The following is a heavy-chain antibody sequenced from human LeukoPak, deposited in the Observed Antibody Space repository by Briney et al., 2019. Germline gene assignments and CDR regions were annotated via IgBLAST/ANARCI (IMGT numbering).Heavy chain of an antibody. CDR3: ARVGGQLYTYDI. J-gene: IGHJ3*02. Sequence: GGSLRLSCAATGFMFTSYWMGLVRQALGRGMEWVANIKQDGSEKYYVDSVRGRFTISRDNAEDSLYLEMNRLRVGDTAVHYCARVGGQLYTYDIWGQGTMVTVSS. CDR1: GFMFTSYW. CDR2: IKQDGSEK. D-gene: IGHD3-16*01. V-gene: IGHV3-7*01.